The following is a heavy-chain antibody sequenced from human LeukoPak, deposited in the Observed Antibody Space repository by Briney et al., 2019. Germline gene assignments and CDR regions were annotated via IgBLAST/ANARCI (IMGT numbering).Heavy chain of an antibody. D-gene: IGHD2-15*01. CDR3: ASPAAYFDY. Sequence: GGSLRLSCAASGFTVSSNYMSWVRQAPGKGLEWVSAISGSGGSTYYADSVKGRFTISRDNSKNTLYLQMNSLRAEDTAVYYCASPAAYFDYWGQGTLVTVSS. CDR2: ISGSGGST. J-gene: IGHJ4*02. V-gene: IGHV3-23*01. CDR1: GFTVSSNY.